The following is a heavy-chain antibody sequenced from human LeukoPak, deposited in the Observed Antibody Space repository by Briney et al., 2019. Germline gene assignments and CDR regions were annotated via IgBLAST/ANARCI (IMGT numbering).Heavy chain of an antibody. Sequence: GGALRLSCAESEFTFSSYGMHCVRQAPGKGLEWVAFIRYDGSNKYYADSVKGRFTISRDNSKNTLYLQMNSLRAEDTAVYYCAKESITGTTVSDYWGQGTLVTVSS. CDR3: AKESITGTTVSDY. CDR1: EFTFSSYG. J-gene: IGHJ4*02. CDR2: IRYDGSNK. V-gene: IGHV3-30*02. D-gene: IGHD1-20*01.